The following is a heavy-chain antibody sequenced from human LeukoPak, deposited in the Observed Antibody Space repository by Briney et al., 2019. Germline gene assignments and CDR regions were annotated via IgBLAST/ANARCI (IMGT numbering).Heavy chain of an antibody. CDR1: GYFFSSCD. Sequence: PAKTLSLTCAVSGYFFSSCDLSWVRQPPGKGLEWLAVISYDGSDEYYADSVKGRFTISRDNSKNTLSLQMNSLRAEDTAVYYCARDRAIDGYTRNFDYWGQGSVVTVSS. CDR3: ARDRAIDGYTRNFDY. V-gene: IGHV3-30*03. J-gene: IGHJ4*02. CDR2: ISYDGSDE. D-gene: IGHD5-24*01.